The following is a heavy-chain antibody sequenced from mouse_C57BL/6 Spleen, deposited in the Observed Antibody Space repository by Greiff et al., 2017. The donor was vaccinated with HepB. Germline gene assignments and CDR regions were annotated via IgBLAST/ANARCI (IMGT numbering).Heavy chain of an antibody. Sequence: QVQLKQPGAELVRPGSSVKLSCKASGYTFTSYWMHWVKQRPIQGLEWIGNIDPSDSETHYNQKFKDKATLTVDKSSSTAYMQLSSLTSEDSAVYYCARGSSNYVDYFDYWGQGTTLTVSS. J-gene: IGHJ2*01. CDR1: GYTFTSYW. D-gene: IGHD2-5*01. V-gene: IGHV1-52*01. CDR2: IDPSDSET. CDR3: ARGSSNYVDYFDY.